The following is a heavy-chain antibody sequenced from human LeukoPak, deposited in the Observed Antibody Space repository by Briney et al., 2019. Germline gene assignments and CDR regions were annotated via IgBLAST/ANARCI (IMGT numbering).Heavy chain of an antibody. J-gene: IGHJ6*03. CDR1: GFTFSSYA. V-gene: IGHV3-64*01. Sequence: PGGSLRLSCAASGFTFSSYAMHWVRQAPGKGLEYVSAISSNGGSTYYANSVKGRFTISRDNSKNTLYLQMGSLRVEDMAVYYCARDAAAAGSGWAYYYYYMDVWGKGTTVTVSS. CDR2: ISSNGGST. D-gene: IGHD6-13*01. CDR3: ARDAAAAGSGWAYYYYYMDV.